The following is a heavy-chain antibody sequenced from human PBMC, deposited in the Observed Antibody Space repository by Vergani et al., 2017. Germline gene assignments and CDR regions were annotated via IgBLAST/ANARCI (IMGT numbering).Heavy chain of an antibody. Sequence: QVQLVESGGGVVQLGGSLRLSCAASGFSFSTYGMHWVRQAPGRGLEWVAFLRYDGSNEYYGDAVKGRFIISRDNSKNMLSLEMHSLRPEYTAVYYCANSYCSSLSCYAFYGMEVWGQGTTVTVSS. D-gene: IGHD2-2*01. V-gene: IGHV3-30*02. CDR3: ANSYCSSLSCYAFYGMEV. CDR1: GFSFSTYG. CDR2: LRYDGSNE. J-gene: IGHJ6*02.